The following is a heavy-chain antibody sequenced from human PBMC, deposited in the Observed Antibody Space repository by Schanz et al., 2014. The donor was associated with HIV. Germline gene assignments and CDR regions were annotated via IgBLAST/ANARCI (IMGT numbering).Heavy chain of an antibody. Sequence: QVQLVESGGRVVQPGRSLRLSCAASGFTFTTYGMHWVRQTPGKGLEWVAIISFDGSNKYYADSVKGRFTISRDNSKNTLYLQMNSLRVEDTAVYYCARDLPNPYFDFSGPAGDYWGQGALVTVSS. CDR3: ARDLPNPYFDFSGPAGDY. J-gene: IGHJ4*02. V-gene: IGHV3-30*03. D-gene: IGHD3-22*01. CDR1: GFTFTTYG. CDR2: ISFDGSNK.